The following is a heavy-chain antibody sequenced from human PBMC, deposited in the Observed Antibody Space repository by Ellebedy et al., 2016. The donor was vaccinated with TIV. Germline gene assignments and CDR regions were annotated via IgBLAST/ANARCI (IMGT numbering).Heavy chain of an antibody. CDR3: ARDRRGYTDY. V-gene: IGHV4-31*03. CDR1: GGTISSNDYY. Sequence: SETLSLTXTVSGGTISSNDYYWTWIRQHPGKGLEWIGSIHYSENSFYNPSLKSRVIISVDTSKNQFSLKLSSVTAADTAVYYCARDRRGYTDYWGQGTLVTVSS. J-gene: IGHJ4*02. CDR2: IHYSENS. D-gene: IGHD5-12*01.